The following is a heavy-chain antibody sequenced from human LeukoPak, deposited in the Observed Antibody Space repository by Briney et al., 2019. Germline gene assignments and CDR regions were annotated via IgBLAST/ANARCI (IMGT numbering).Heavy chain of an antibody. J-gene: IGHJ4*02. V-gene: IGHV3-30*18. Sequence: GGSLRLSCAASGFTFSSYGMHWVRQAPGKGLEWVAVISYDGSNKCYADSVKGRFTISRDNSKNTLYLQMNSLRAEDTAVYYCAKDSTLVYYFDYWGQGTLVTVSS. CDR2: ISYDGSNK. D-gene: IGHD2-8*02. CDR1: GFTFSSYG. CDR3: AKDSTLVYYFDY.